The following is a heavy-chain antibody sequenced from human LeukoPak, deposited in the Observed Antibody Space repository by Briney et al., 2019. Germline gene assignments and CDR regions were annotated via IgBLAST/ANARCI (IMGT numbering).Heavy chain of an antibody. V-gene: IGHV3-64D*09. CDR3: VIATGGYSSGWYRYYFDY. CDR2: ISSNGSST. CDR1: GFTVSSSY. J-gene: IGHJ4*02. Sequence: GGSLRLSCAASGFTVSSSYMSWVRQAPGKGLEYVSAISSNGSSTYYADSVKGRFTISRDNSKNTLYLQMSSLRAEDTAVYYCVIATGGYSSGWYRYYFDYWGQGTLVTVSS. D-gene: IGHD6-19*01.